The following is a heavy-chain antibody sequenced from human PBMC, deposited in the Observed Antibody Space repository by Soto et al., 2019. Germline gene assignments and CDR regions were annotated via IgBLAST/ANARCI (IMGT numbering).Heavy chain of an antibody. CDR1: GGSFSGYY. D-gene: IGHD2-2*01. V-gene: IGHV4-34*01. CDR3: ARGRYCSSTSCYRSWFDP. CDR2: INHSGST. Sequence: QVQLQQWGAGLLKPSETLSLTCAVYGGSFSGYYWSWIRQPPGKGLEWIGEINHSGSTNYNPSLKSRVTISGDTSKNQFSLTLSSVTAADTAVYYCARGRYCSSTSCYRSWFDPWGQGTLVTVSS. J-gene: IGHJ5*02.